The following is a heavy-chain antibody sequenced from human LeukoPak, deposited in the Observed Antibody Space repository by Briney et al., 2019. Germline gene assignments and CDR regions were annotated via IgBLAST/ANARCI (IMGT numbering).Heavy chain of an antibody. CDR3: ARLSAYYYALDY. CDR1: GYSISSGYY. Sequence: SETLSLTCAVSGYSISSGYYWGWIRQPPGKGLEWIGSVYHSGSTYYNSSLKSRVTISVDTSKNQFSLKLSSVTAADAAVYYCARLSAYYYALDYWGQGTLVTVSS. D-gene: IGHD3-22*01. J-gene: IGHJ4*02. V-gene: IGHV4-38-2*01. CDR2: VYHSGST.